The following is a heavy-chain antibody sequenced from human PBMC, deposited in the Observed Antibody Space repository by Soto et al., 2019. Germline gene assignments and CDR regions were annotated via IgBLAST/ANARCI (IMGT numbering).Heavy chain of an antibody. J-gene: IGHJ4*02. CDR1: GFTFSSYG. D-gene: IGHD3-3*01. V-gene: IGHV3-30*18. CDR3: AKDMYDFWSGIFDY. CDR2: ISYDGSNK. Sequence: GGSLRLSCAASGFTFSSYGMHWVRQAPGKGLEWVAVISYDGSNKYYADSVKGRFTISRDNSKNTLYLQMNSLRAEDTAVYYCAKDMYDFWSGIFDYWGQGTLVTVSS.